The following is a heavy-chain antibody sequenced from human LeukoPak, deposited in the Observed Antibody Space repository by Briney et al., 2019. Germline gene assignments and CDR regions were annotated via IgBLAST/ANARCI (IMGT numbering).Heavy chain of an antibody. D-gene: IGHD6-19*01. CDR2: INPSGGST. CDR3: ARVRAVADFDY. Sequence: ASVKVSCKASGYTFTSYYMHWVRQAPGQGLEWMGIINPSGGSTSYAQKFQGRVTMTRDMSTSTVYMELSSLRSEDTAVYYCARVRAVADFDYWGQGTLVTVSS. CDR1: GYTFTSYY. V-gene: IGHV1-46*01. J-gene: IGHJ4*02.